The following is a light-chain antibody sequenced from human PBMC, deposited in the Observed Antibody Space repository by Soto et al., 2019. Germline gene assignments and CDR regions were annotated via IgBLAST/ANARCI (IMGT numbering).Light chain of an antibody. CDR2: GIS. CDR3: QQYLDWPLT. Sequence: EIVMTQSPVTLSVSPGERVTLSCRASQSLATNLAWYQQKPGQTPRLVIYGISARASGIPGRFSGSGFGTDFTLTISSLQPEDSAGYYCQQYLDWPLTFGGGTKVEI. J-gene: IGKJ4*01. CDR1: QSLATN. V-gene: IGKV3-15*01.